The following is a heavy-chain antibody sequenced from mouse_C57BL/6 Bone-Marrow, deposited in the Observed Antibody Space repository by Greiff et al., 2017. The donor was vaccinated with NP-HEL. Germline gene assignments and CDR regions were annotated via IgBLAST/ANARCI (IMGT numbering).Heavy chain of an antibody. J-gene: IGHJ2*01. Sequence: EVKLMESGPGLVKPSQSLSLTCSVTGYSITSGYYWNWIRQFPGNKLEWMGYISYDGSNNYNPSLKNRISITRDTSKNQFFLKLNSVTTEDTATYYCAREGLLRRSYWGQGTTLTVSS. CDR2: ISYDGSN. V-gene: IGHV3-6*01. CDR3: AREGLLRRSY. CDR1: GYSITSGYY. D-gene: IGHD3-3*01.